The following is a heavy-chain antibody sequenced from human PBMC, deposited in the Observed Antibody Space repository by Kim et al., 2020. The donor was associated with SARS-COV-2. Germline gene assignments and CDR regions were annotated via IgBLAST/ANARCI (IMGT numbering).Heavy chain of an antibody. Sequence: SETLSLTCTVSGGSISSSSYYWGWIRQPPGKGLEWIGSIYYSGSTYYNPSLKSRVTISVDTSKNQFSLKLSSVTAADTAVYYCARTPFIAAAGTEWWFDPWGQGTLVTVSS. CDR3: ARTPFIAAAGTEWWFDP. V-gene: IGHV4-39*01. D-gene: IGHD6-13*01. CDR2: IYYSGST. J-gene: IGHJ5*02. CDR1: GGSISSSSYY.